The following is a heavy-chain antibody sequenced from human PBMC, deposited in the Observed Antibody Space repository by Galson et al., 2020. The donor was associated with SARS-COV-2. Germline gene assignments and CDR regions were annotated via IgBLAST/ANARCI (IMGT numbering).Heavy chain of an antibody. CDR1: GFTFDDYA. J-gene: IGHJ4*02. CDR2: ISWNSGSI. Sequence: GGSLRLSCAASGFTFDDYAMHWVRQAPGKGLEWVSGISWNSGSIGYADSVKGRFTIYRDNAKNSLYLQMNSLRAEDTALYYCAKAVDLGYWGQGTLVTVSS. D-gene: IGHD7-27*01. CDR3: AKAVDLGY. V-gene: IGHV3-9*01.